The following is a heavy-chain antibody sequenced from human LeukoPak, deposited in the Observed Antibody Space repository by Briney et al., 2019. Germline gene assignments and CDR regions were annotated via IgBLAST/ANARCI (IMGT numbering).Heavy chain of an antibody. CDR3: ARGDGYAFDY. Sequence: SQTLSLTCTVSGGSISSGGYYWSWIRQHPGKGLEWIGYIYYSGSTYYNPSLKSRVTISVVTSKNPFSLKLSSVTAADTAVYYCARGDGYAFDYWGQGTLVTVSS. V-gene: IGHV4-31*03. CDR1: GGSISSGGYY. D-gene: IGHD5-24*01. CDR2: IYYSGST. J-gene: IGHJ4*02.